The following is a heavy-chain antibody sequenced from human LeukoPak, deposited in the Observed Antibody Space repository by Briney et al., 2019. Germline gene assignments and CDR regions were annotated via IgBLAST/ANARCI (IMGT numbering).Heavy chain of an antibody. V-gene: IGHV3-9*01. Sequence: GRSLRLSCAGSEFTFDDHAMHWVRQAPGKGLEWVSGISWNSGSIGYADSVKGRFTISRDNAKNSLYLQMNSLRGEDTALYYCAKVESYSYGYFDYWGQGTLVTVSS. CDR2: ISWNSGSI. CDR1: EFTFDDHA. J-gene: IGHJ4*02. CDR3: AKVESYSYGYFDY. D-gene: IGHD5-18*01.